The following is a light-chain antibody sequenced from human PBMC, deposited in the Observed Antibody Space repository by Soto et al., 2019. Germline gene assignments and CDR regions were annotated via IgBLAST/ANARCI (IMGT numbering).Light chain of an antibody. Sequence: QSALTQPASVSGSPGQSITISCTGTSSDVGGYNSVSWYQQHSGKAPRLMIYDVSNRPSGVSNRFSGSKAGNTASLTISGLQAEDEDDYYSGSYTRSNSLLFGGGTKVTVL. V-gene: IGLV2-14*01. CDR3: GSYTRSNSLL. CDR1: SSDVGGYNS. J-gene: IGLJ2*01. CDR2: DVS.